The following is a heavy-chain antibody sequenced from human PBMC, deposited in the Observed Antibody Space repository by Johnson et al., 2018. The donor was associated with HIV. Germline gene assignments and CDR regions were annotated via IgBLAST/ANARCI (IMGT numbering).Heavy chain of an antibody. V-gene: IGHV3-13*01. CDR3: AVRQHRCNAACQDGFHI. Sequence: VQLVESGGGLVQPGGSLRLSCAASGFTFSSYDMHWVRQATGKGLEWVSAIGTAGDTYYPGSVKGRIAISRENAKNSLCLQVSSLRAGDTGKRRFAVRQHRCNAACQDGFHIWRQGTIVTVSS. D-gene: IGHD2-2*01. CDR2: IGTAGDT. CDR1: GFTFSSYD. J-gene: IGHJ3*02.